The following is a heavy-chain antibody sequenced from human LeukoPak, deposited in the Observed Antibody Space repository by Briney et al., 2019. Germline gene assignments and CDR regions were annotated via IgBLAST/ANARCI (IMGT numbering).Heavy chain of an antibody. V-gene: IGHV3-23*01. CDR1: GFTFNNYA. D-gene: IGHD1-26*01. Sequence: GGSLRLSCAASGFTFNNYAMSWVRQAPGKGLEWVSAISGSGGSTDYADSVKGRFTISRDNSKNTLYLQMNSLRAEDTAVYYCAKDGSYYNFDYWGQGTLVTVSS. CDR3: AKDGSYYNFDY. J-gene: IGHJ4*02. CDR2: ISGSGGST.